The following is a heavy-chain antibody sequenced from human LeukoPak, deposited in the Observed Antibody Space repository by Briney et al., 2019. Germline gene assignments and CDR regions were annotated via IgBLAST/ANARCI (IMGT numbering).Heavy chain of an antibody. CDR1: GYTFTSYY. Sequence: ASVKVSCKASGYTFTSYYMHWVRQAPGQGLEWMGIINPSGGSTSYAQKFQGRVTMTRDMSTSTVYMELSSLRSEDTAVYYCARDSSSGYYSYWGQGTLVTVSS. J-gene: IGHJ4*02. CDR3: ARDSSSGYYSY. V-gene: IGHV1-46*01. CDR2: INPSGGST. D-gene: IGHD3-3*01.